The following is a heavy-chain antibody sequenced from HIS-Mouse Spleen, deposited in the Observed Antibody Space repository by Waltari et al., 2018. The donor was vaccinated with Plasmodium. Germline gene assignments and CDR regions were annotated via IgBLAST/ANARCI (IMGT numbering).Heavy chain of an antibody. Sequence: QLQLQESGPGLVKPSETLSLTCTVSGGSISSSSYYWGWIRQPPGKGREWTGSIYYSGSTNYHPALKSRVTISVDTSKNQFALKLSSVTAADTAVYYCARDRITGTSYFDYWGQGTLVTVSS. CDR1: GGSISSSSYY. D-gene: IGHD1-7*01. J-gene: IGHJ4*02. V-gene: IGHV4-39*07. CDR3: ARDRITGTSYFDY. CDR2: IYYSGST.